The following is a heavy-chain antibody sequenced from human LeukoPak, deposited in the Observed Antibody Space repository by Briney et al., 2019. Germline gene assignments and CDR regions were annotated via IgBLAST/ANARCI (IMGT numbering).Heavy chain of an antibody. CDR2: ISCSCCST. CDR3: ARVPSPYQLLNRLNWFDP. CDR1: GFTFSSYA. Sequence: GGSLRLSCAASGFTFSSYAMSWVRQAPARGLEGVSAISCSCCSTYYADSVKGRFTICRDNSKNTLYLQMNSMRAEDTAVYYCARVPSPYQLLNRLNWFDPWGQGTLVTVSS. D-gene: IGHD2-2*01. V-gene: IGHV3-23*01. J-gene: IGHJ5*02.